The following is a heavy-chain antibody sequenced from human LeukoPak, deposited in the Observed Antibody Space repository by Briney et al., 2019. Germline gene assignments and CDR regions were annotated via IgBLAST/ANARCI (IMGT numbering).Heavy chain of an antibody. Sequence: SETLSLTCAVYGGSFSGYYWNWIREPAGKVLEWIGRISSSRSTNYNPSLKSRVTISVDTSKNQFSLKLSSVTAADTAVYFCARGPYSYDSSGAFDIWGQGTMVTVSS. D-gene: IGHD3-22*01. CDR3: ARGPYSYDSSGAFDI. V-gene: IGHV4-59*10. J-gene: IGHJ3*02. CDR1: GGSFSGYY. CDR2: ISSSRST.